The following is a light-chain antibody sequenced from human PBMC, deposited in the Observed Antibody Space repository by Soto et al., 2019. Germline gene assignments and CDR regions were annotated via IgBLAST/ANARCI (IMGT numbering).Light chain of an antibody. J-gene: IGKJ1*01. CDR3: QQYGGSSPWT. V-gene: IGKV3-20*01. Sequence: ELVLRQSPGTLSLSPGDRATRSCRAIQSVSSSYLAWYQHKAGQARRLLIYGASSRVTGIPDRFSGSGSGTDFSLTISRLEPEDFAVYYCQQYGGSSPWTFGQGTKVDI. CDR1: QSVSSSY. CDR2: GAS.